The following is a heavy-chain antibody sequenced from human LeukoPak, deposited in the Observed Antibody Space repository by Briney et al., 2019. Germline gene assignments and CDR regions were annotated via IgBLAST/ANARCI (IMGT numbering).Heavy chain of an antibody. J-gene: IGHJ4*02. D-gene: IGHD3-22*01. V-gene: IGHV3-23*01. CDR3: AKGSYYDSSGSFYFDY. CDR1: GSTFSSYA. Sequence: PGGSLRLSCAASGSTFSSYATSWVRHAPGKGLEWVSGISGSGDNTYYADSVKGRFTISRDNSKNTLYVQVNSLGTEDTAAYYCAKGSYYDSSGSFYFDYWGQGTLVTVSS. CDR2: ISGSGDNT.